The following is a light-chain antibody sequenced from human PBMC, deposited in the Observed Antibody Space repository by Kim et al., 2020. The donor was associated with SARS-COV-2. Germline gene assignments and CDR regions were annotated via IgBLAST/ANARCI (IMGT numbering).Light chain of an antibody. V-gene: IGLV3-19*01. CDR3: NSRTSRGNPWV. CDR1: SLRSYY. CDR2: GKN. J-gene: IGLJ3*02. Sequence: SSELTQDPAVSVALGQTVRITCQGDSLRSYYASWYQQKPGQAPVLVIYGKNNRPSGTPDRFSGSSSGNTASLTITGAQAEDEADYYCNSRTSRGNPWVFG.